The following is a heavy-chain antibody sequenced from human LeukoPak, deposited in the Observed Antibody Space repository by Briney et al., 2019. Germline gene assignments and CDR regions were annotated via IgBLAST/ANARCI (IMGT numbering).Heavy chain of an antibody. V-gene: IGHV4-31*03. CDR1: GGPVSSGDYC. Sequence: SQTLSLICTVSGGPVSSGDYCWSWIRQYPGKGLEWIGYIFYSGSTYYNPSLKSRLTISVDTSKSQFSLKLSSVTAADTAIYYCARGDCSSATRSFDYWGQGTLVTVSS. CDR2: IFYSGST. D-gene: IGHD2-2*01. J-gene: IGHJ4*02. CDR3: ARGDCSSATRSFDY.